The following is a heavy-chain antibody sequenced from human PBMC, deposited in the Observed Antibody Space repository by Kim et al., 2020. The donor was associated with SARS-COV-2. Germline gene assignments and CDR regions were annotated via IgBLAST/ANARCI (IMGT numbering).Heavy chain of an antibody. CDR1: GFTFSSYA. D-gene: IGHD2-15*01. J-gene: IGHJ2*01. CDR3: ARETPHWYFDL. V-gene: IGHV3-30*04. Sequence: GGSLRLSCAASGFTFSSYAMHWVRQAPGKGLEWVAVISYDGSNKYYADSVKGRFTISRDNSKNTLYLQMNSLRAEDTAVYYCARETPHWYFDLWGRGTLVTVSS. CDR2: ISYDGSNK.